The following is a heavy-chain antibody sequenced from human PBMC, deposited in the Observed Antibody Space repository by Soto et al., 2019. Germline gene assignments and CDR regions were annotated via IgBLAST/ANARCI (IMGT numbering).Heavy chain of an antibody. CDR2: IYYSEST. J-gene: IGHJ5*02. CDR1: GGSISSYY. Sequence: SETLSLTCTVSGGSISSYYWSWIRQPPGKGLEWIGYIYYSESTNYNPSLKSRVTISVDTSKNQFSLKLSSVTAADTAVYYCARAPGIAAAGTNTWYWFDPWGQGTLVTVSS. CDR3: ARAPGIAAAGTNTWYWFDP. D-gene: IGHD6-13*01. V-gene: IGHV4-59*08.